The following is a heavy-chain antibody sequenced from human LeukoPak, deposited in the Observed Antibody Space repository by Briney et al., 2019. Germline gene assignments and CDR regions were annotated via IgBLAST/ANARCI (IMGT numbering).Heavy chain of an antibody. CDR3: ARRSGIAVAGAFDY. D-gene: IGHD6-19*01. CDR1: GFSFSSYG. CDR2: VSCDGSIY. Sequence: GGSLRLSCAASGFSFSSYGMDWVRQAPGKGLEWVAVVSCDGSIYYYADSVKGRFTISRDNSKNSLYVQMNSLRAGDTAVYYCARRSGIAVAGAFDYWGQGTLVTVSS. V-gene: IGHV3-30*03. J-gene: IGHJ4*02.